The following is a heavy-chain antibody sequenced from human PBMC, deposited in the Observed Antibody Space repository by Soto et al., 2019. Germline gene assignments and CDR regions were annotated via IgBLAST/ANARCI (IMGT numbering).Heavy chain of an antibody. CDR1: GFTFSSYA. CDR2: ISASGGST. D-gene: IGHD3-16*01. Sequence: PGGSLRLSCAASGFTFSSYAMTWVRQAPGKGLEWVSGISASGGSTYYTDSVKGWFTISRDNSKNTLYLQMNTLRAEDTAVYYFAKHPGGSNPPSLAYSHHWAKGTLATVPP. V-gene: IGHV3-23*01. CDR3: AKHPGGSNPPSLAYSHH. J-gene: IGHJ1*01.